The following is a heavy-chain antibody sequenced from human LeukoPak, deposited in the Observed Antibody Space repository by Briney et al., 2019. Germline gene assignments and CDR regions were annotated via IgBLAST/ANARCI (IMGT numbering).Heavy chain of an antibody. V-gene: IGHV3-30-3*01. D-gene: IGHD6-6*01. CDR2: ISYDGSNK. CDR3: ARGARVNYYGMDV. CDR1: GFTFSSYA. Sequence: GGSLRLSCAASGFTFSSYAMHWVRQAPGKGLEWVAVISYDGSNKYYADSVKGRFTISRDNSKNTLYLQMNSLRAEDTAVYYCARGARVNYYGMDVWGQGTTVTVSS. J-gene: IGHJ6*02.